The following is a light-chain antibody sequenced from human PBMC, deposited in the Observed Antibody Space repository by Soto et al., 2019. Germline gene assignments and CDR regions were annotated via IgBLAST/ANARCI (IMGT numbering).Light chain of an antibody. CDR2: DAS. CDR3: QQYSTYPLT. CDR1: QDISNY. J-gene: IGKJ4*01. Sequence: DIQMTQSPSSLSASVGDRVTITCQASQDISNYLNWYQQKPGKAPKLLIYDASSLQTGVPSRFSGSGSGTDFTLTISSLQPEDFATYYCQQYSTYPLTFGGGTKVDIK. V-gene: IGKV1-33*01.